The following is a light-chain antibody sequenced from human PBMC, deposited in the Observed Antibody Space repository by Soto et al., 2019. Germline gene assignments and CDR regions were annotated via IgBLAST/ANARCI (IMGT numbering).Light chain of an antibody. CDR1: QSVLYSSNNKNY. Sequence: DIVMTQSPDSLAVSLGERATINCKSSQSVLYSSNNKNYLAWYQQKPGQPPKLLIYWASTRESGVPDRFSGSGSGSDFTLTISSLQAEDVAGYYCQQYYSTPSWTFGQGTKVEIK. CDR2: WAS. J-gene: IGKJ1*01. CDR3: QQYYSTPSWT. V-gene: IGKV4-1*01.